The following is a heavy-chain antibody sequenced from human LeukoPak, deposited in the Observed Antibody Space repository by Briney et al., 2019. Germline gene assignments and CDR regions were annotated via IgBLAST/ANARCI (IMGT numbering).Heavy chain of an antibody. CDR3: ARGMSNSPYYFYYYMDV. V-gene: IGHV7-4-1*02. D-gene: IGHD1-1*01. Sequence: GASVTVSCKASGYTFTSYTMNWVRQAPGQGLEWMGCINTNTEKPTYAQGFTGRFVFSLDTSVSTAYLQISSLKAEDTAVYYCARGMSNSPYYFYYYMDVWGKGTTVTVSS. CDR2: INTNTEKP. J-gene: IGHJ6*03. CDR1: GYTFTSYT.